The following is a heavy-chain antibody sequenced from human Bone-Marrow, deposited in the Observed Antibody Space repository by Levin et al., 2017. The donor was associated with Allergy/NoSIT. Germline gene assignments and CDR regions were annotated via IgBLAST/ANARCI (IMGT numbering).Heavy chain of an antibody. J-gene: IGHJ4*02. V-gene: IGHV4-59*08. CDR3: ARHGPPLSGYGQSYHFDF. CDR1: GVSITTAY. D-gene: IGHD5-12*01. Sequence: NPSETLSLTCTVSGVSITTAYWSWIRQPPEKGLEWIVSTHYTESTNFHPSLKTRVTMSVDTSKNQFSLNLSSVTAADTAVYYCARHGPPLSGYGQSYHFDFWGQGILVTVSS. CDR2: THYTEST.